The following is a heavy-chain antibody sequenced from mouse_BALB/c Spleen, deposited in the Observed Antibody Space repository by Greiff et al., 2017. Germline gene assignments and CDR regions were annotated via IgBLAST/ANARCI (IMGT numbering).Heavy chain of an antibody. V-gene: IGHV5-9-4*01. CDR1: GFTFSSYA. CDR3: ARIRYGSTWFAY. CDR2: ISSGGSYT. Sequence: EVMLVESGGGLVKPGGSLKLSCAASGFTFSSYAMSWVRQSPEKRLEWVAEISSGGSYTYYPDTVTGRFTISRDNAKNTLYLEMSSLRSEDTAMYYGARIRYGSTWFAYWGQGTLVTVSA. J-gene: IGHJ3*01. D-gene: IGHD2-10*02.